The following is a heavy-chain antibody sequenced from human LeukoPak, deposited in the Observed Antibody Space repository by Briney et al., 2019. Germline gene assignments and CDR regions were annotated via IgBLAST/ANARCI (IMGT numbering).Heavy chain of an antibody. Sequence: GGSLRLSCAASGFTISSSGMSWVRQAPGKGLEYVSAITKSGASTYYADSVKGRCTISRDNSKSTLYLQMNSLRAEDTAVYYCASSRGFYDNWGQGTLVTVSS. J-gene: IGHJ4*02. CDR3: ASSRGFYDN. CDR1: GFTISSSG. V-gene: IGHV3-23*01. D-gene: IGHD1-26*01. CDR2: ITKSGAST.